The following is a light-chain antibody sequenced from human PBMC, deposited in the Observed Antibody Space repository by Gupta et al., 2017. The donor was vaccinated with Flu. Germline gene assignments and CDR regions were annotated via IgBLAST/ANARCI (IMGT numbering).Light chain of an antibody. CDR1: QSISGSSSW. V-gene: IGKV1-5*03. Sequence: VTVTCRGNQSISGSSSWLAWYQQKPEKAPKLLISKASSLESGVPSRFSGSGSGTEFTLTISSLQPDDFATYYCQQYKSYSWTFGQGTKVEIK. J-gene: IGKJ1*01. CDR3: QQYKSYSWT. CDR2: KAS.